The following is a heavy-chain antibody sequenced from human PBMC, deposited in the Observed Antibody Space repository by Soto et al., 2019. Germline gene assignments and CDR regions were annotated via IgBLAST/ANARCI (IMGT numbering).Heavy chain of an antibody. D-gene: IGHD4-17*01. CDR3: ARMTTVPNGLLFDY. CDR2: IDWDDDK. CDR1: GVSLNKNGMC. J-gene: IGHJ4*02. V-gene: IGHV2-70*11. Sequence: PRRALTLSSSRSGVSLNKNGMCVSWIRQPPGKALEWLARIDWDDDKYYSTSLKTRLTISKDTSKNQVVLTMTNMDPVDTATYYCARMTTVPNGLLFDYWGQGTLVTVSS.